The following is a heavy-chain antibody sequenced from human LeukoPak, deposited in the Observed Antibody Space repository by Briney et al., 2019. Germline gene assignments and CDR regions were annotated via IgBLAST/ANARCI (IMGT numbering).Heavy chain of an antibody. V-gene: IGHV4-59*08. Sequence: PSETLSLTCTVSGGSISSYYWSWIRQPPGKGLEWIGYIYYSGSTNYNPSLKSRVTISVDTSKNQFSLKLSSVTAADTAVYYCARLGGSGYYPLYGMDVWGQGTTVTVPS. CDR1: GGSISSYY. D-gene: IGHD3-22*01. CDR3: ARLGGSGYYPLYGMDV. CDR2: IYYSGST. J-gene: IGHJ6*02.